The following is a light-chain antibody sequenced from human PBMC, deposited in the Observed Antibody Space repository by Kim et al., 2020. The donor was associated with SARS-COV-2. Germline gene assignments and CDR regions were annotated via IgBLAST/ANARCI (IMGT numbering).Light chain of an antibody. J-gene: IGKJ4*01. CDR2: VAS. CDR3: QQFNSYPLT. Sequence: AIQLTQSPSSLSAYVGDRVTITCRASQGISSALAWYQQKPGKPPTLLIYVASSLESAVPSRFSGSGSGTDFTLTISSLQPEDFATYYCQQFNSYPLTFGGGTKVEIK. CDR1: QGISSA. V-gene: IGKV1-13*02.